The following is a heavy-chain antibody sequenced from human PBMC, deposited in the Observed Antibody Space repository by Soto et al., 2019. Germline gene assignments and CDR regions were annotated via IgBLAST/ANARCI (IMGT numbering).Heavy chain of an antibody. D-gene: IGHD3-22*01. CDR2: IYYSGST. CDR3: ARRLYYDSSGFEGGGMDV. J-gene: IGHJ6*02. CDR1: GGSISSSGYY. Sequence: SETLSLTCPVSGGSISSSGYYGGWIRQPPGKGLEWIGSIYYSGSTYYNPSLKSRVTISVDTSKNQFSLKLSSVTAADTAVYYCARRLYYDSSGFEGGGMDVWGQGTTVTVSS. V-gene: IGHV4-39*01.